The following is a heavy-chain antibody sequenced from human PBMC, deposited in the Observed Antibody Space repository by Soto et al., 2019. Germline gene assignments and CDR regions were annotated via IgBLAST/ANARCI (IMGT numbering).Heavy chain of an antibody. CDR3: ARVGQGFGDVPSGMDV. CDR2: IIPIFGTA. CDR1: GGTFSSYA. Sequence: QVQLVRSGAEVKKPGSSVKVSCKASGGTFSSYAISWVRQAPGQGLEWMGGIIPIFGTANYAKKFQGRVTITADKSTSTTYMELSSLRSEDTAVYYCARVGQGFGDVPSGMDVWGQGTTVTVSS. V-gene: IGHV1-69*06. J-gene: IGHJ6*02. D-gene: IGHD3-10*01.